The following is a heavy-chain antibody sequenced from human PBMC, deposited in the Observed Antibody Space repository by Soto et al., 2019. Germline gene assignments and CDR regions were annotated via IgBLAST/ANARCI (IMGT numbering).Heavy chain of an antibody. CDR1: GFTFSTYA. CDR3: AKPVGALDAFDI. CDR2: ISGSGGST. D-gene: IGHD1-26*01. J-gene: IGHJ3*02. Sequence: VQLLESGGGSVQPGGSLRLSCAASGFTFSTYAMSWVRQAPGKGLEWVSAISGSGGSTYYADSVKGRFTISRDNSKNTLYLQMNSLRAEDTAVYYCAKPVGALDAFDIWGQGTMVTVSS. V-gene: IGHV3-23*01.